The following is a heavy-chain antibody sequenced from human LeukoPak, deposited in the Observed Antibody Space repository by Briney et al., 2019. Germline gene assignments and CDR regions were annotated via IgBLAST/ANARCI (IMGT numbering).Heavy chain of an antibody. CDR3: ARVRLFGNNWFDP. CDR1: GYTFTGYY. Sequence: ASVKVSCKASGYTFTGYYMHWVRQAPGQGLEWMGWINPNSGGTNYAQKFQGRVTMTRDTSISTAYMELSRLRSDDAAVYYCARVRLFGNNWFDPWGQGTLVTVSS. D-gene: IGHD3-10*02. V-gene: IGHV1-2*02. CDR2: INPNSGGT. J-gene: IGHJ5*02.